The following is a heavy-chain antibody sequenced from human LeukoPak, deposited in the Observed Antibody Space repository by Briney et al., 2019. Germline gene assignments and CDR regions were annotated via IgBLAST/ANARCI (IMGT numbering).Heavy chain of an antibody. CDR3: ARQDSIVVVPAASFDY. CDR2: INHSGST. V-gene: IGHV4-34*01. CDR1: GFTFSDYY. J-gene: IGHJ4*02. Sequence: GSLRLSCAASGFTFSDYYMSWIRQPPGKGLEWIGEINHSGSTNYNPSLKSRVTISVDTSKNQFSLKLSSVTAADTAVYYCARQDSIVVVPAASFDYWGQGTLVTVSS. D-gene: IGHD2-2*01.